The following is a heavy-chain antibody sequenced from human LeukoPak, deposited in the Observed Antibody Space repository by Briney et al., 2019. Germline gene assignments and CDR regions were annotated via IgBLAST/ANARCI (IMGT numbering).Heavy chain of an antibody. CDR3: ARVVSIAAAGTRKINWFDP. CDR1: GYTFTGYY. CDR2: INPNSGGT. Sequence: ASVKVSCKASGYTFTGYYMHWVRQAPGQGLEWMGWINPNSGGTNYAQMFQGRVTMTRDTSISTAYMELSRLRSDDTAVYYCARVVSIAAAGTRKINWFDPWGQGTLVTVSS. D-gene: IGHD6-13*01. V-gene: IGHV1-2*02. J-gene: IGHJ5*02.